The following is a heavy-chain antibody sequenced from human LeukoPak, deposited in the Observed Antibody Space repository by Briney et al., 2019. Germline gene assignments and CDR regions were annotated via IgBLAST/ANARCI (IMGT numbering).Heavy chain of an antibody. D-gene: IGHD5-12*01. CDR3: ARRQYSGYDFDF. CDR2: IYPRDSDT. Sequence: GESLKISCKGSGYIFTNYWIGWVRQMPGKGLEWMGIIYPRDSDTRYSLSFQGQVTVSADKSISTAYLQWSSLEASDTAMYYCARRQYSGYDFDFWGQGTLVTVSS. CDR1: GYIFTNYW. V-gene: IGHV5-51*01. J-gene: IGHJ4*02.